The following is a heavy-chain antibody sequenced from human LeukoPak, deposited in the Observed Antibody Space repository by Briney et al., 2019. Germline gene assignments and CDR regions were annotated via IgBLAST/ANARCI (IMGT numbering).Heavy chain of an antibody. V-gene: IGHV3-74*01. D-gene: IGHD1-14*01. CDR1: GFPFSTYW. CDR2: IKTDGRTT. CDR3: ATGQTDSRYYFDY. J-gene: IGHJ4*01. Sequence: GGSLRLSCAASGFPFSTYWMHWVRQTPGRGLERVSRIKTDGRTTTYADSVKGRFTISRDNAKNTLYLQMNSLRVEDTAVYYCATGQTDSRYYFDYWGQGSLVTVSS.